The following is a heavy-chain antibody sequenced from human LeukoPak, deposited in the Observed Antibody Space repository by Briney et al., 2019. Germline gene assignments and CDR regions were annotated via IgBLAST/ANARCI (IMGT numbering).Heavy chain of an antibody. CDR2: ISYRGNT. J-gene: IGHJ3*02. V-gene: IGHV4-59*12. CDR1: GGALSSYH. CDR3: AGTYYFDSSGHYFGGNGFDI. D-gene: IGHD3-22*01. Sequence: SETLSLTCTVSGGALSSYHWSWIRQSPGRGLEWLGHISYRGNTDYNPTLKSRVTISVDMFYNQFSLKLSSVTAADTAVYYCAGTYYFDSSGHYFGGNGFDIWGQGTMVTVSS.